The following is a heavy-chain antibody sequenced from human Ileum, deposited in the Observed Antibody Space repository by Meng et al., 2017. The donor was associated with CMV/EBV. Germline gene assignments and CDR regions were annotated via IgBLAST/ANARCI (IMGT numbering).Heavy chain of an antibody. CDR3: TTDGGFY. J-gene: IGHJ4*02. CDR2: IKNKVGGGTP. Sequence: LILSCVAPGFTFTNSWMTWVRQAPGKGLEWVGRIKNKVGGGTPDYAAPVKGRFTISKDDSKNTLYLQMNTLTTEDTALYYCTTDGGFYWGQGTLVPSPQ. V-gene: IGHV3-15*01. CDR1: GFTFTNSW. D-gene: IGHD3-16*01.